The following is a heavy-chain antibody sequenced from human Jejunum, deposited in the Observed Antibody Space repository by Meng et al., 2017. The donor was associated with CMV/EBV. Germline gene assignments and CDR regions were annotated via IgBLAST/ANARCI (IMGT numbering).Heavy chain of an antibody. CDR1: LTVNNND. D-gene: IGHD6-13*01. CDR2: IYGGVTT. J-gene: IGHJ2*01. V-gene: IGHV3-66*02. Sequence: LTVNNNDMSWVRQAPGKGLEWVSFIYGGVTTSYAESVKGRFTISRDNSRNTLYLQMNSLRAEDTAVYYCASFKQQLAGGTYWYFDLWGRGTLVTVSS. CDR3: ASFKQQLAGGTYWYFDL.